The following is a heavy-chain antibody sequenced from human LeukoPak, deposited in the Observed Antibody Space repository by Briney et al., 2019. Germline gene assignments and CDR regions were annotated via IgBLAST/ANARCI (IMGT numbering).Heavy chain of an antibody. J-gene: IGHJ4*02. CDR3: AEKGYYDSSGYYY. Sequence: GGSLRLSCAASGFTFSGYWMSWVRQAPGKGLEWVANIKQDGSEKYYVDSVKGRFTISRDNAKNSLYLQMNSLRAEDTAVYYCAEKGYYDSSGYYYWGQGTLVTVSS. D-gene: IGHD3-22*01. CDR1: GFTFSGYW. V-gene: IGHV3-7*01. CDR2: IKQDGSEK.